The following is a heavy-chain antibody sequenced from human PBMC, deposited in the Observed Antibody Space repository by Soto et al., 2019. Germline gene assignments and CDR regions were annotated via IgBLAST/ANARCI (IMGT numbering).Heavy chain of an antibody. Sequence: GASVKVSCKASGLAFPIDDIIWVRQTIGQGLEFMGWMNPSGRNTGYTQKFQGRATFTWNTPTNTAYMDLSGLRSEDTAVYYCARYRTKVPVAFDVWGQGTMVTVS. CDR1: GLAFPIDD. V-gene: IGHV1-8*01. CDR2: MNPSGRNT. J-gene: IGHJ3*01. D-gene: IGHD3-16*02. CDR3: ARYRTKVPVAFDV.